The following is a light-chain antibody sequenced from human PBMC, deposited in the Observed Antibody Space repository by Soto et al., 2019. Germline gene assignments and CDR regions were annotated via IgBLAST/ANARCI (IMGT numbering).Light chain of an antibody. CDR1: QGIGSY. CDR2: AAS. Sequence: IQLTKSPSSLSASVGDRVTITCRASQGIGSYLVWYQQKSGKAPKLLIYAASTLQSGVPSRFSGSGSGTDFALTISSLQPEDFATYSCQQLDSYPITFGQGTRLEIK. J-gene: IGKJ5*01. V-gene: IGKV1-9*01. CDR3: QQLDSYPIT.